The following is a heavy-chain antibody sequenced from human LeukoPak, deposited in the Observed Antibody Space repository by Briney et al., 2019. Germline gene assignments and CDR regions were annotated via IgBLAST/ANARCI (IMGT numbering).Heavy chain of an antibody. V-gene: IGHV3-48*01. CDR2: ISGSGDTI. D-gene: IGHD4-17*01. CDR3: ASAGMTTVTTIGFY. Sequence: GGSLRLPCAASGFTFSRYSMNWVRQAPGKGLEWVSYISGSGDTIYSADSVKGRFAVSRDNAKNSLYLQMNSLRAEDTAVYYCASAGMTTVTTIGFYWGQGTLVTVSS. CDR1: GFTFSRYS. J-gene: IGHJ4*02.